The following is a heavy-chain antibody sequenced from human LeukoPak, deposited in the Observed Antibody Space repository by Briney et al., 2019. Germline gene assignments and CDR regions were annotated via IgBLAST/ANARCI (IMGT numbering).Heavy chain of an antibody. Sequence: PGGSLRLSCAASGFTFSNYAMSWVRQAPGKGLEWVSAISGSGGSTYYADSVKGRFTISRDNSKNTLYLQMNSLRAEDTAVYYCAKDKLLWFGEAQGGLYYYMDVWGKGTTVTVSS. CDR2: ISGSGGST. J-gene: IGHJ6*03. CDR1: GFTFSNYA. CDR3: AKDKLLWFGEAQGGLYYYMDV. D-gene: IGHD3-10*01. V-gene: IGHV3-23*01.